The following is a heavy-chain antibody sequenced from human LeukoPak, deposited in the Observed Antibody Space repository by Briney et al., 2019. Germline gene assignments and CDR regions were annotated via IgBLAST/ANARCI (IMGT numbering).Heavy chain of an antibody. CDR2: VFSGGST. V-gene: IGHV4-39*01. Sequence: SETLSLTYTVSGGSITSNNYYWAWIRQPPGKGLEWIGSVFSGGSTYYNPSLKGRVLISVDTSKNQFSLKLSSVTAADTAVYYCARLSYGSGSNSDYWGQGTLVTVSS. J-gene: IGHJ4*02. D-gene: IGHD3-10*01. CDR1: GGSITSNNYY. CDR3: ARLSYGSGSNSDY.